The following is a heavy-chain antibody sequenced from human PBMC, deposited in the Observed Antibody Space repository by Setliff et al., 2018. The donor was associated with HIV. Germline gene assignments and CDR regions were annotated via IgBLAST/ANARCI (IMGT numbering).Heavy chain of an antibody. CDR3: ARARRDSYDRGRRNHYYIDV. J-gene: IGHJ6*03. V-gene: IGHV1-46*01. Sequence: GASVKVSCKASGYTFINYYIHWVRQAPGQGLEWMAIIDPSGESTSYAQKFQGRVTMTRDTSIGTAYMELNNLKFEDTAVYYCARARRDSYDRGRRNHYYIDVWGKGTPVTVSS. D-gene: IGHD3-22*01. CDR1: GYTFINYY. CDR2: IDPSGEST.